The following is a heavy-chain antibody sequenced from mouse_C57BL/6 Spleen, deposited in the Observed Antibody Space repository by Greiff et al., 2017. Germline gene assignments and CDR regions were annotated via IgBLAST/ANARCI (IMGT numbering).Heavy chain of an antibody. CDR2: INPGSGGT. J-gene: IGHJ4*01. V-gene: IGHV1-54*01. Sequence: QVQLQQSGAELVRPGTSVKVSCKASGYAFTNYLIEWVKQRPGQGLEWIGVINPGSGGTNYNEKFKGKATLTADKSSSTAYMQLSSLTSEDSAVXFCARSGYDFYYAMDYWGQGTSVTVSS. CDR3: ARSGYDFYYAMDY. D-gene: IGHD2-2*01. CDR1: GYAFTNYL.